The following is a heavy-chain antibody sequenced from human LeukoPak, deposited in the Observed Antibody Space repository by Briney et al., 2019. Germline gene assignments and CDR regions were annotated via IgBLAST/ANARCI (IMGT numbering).Heavy chain of an antibody. CDR1: GYSLTSFD. CDR2: MNPKRGNT. J-gene: IGHJ6*02. V-gene: IGHV1-8*01. CDR3: ARGGSSSSYYNNYGMDV. Sequence: GASVKVSCKASGYSLTSFDINWVRQGSGQGLEWMGWMNPKRGNTGYAPTFQGRVTTTRDTSIDTAFMELSSLRPDDTAVYYWARGGSSSSYYNNYGMDVWGQGTTITVSS. D-gene: IGHD6-13*01.